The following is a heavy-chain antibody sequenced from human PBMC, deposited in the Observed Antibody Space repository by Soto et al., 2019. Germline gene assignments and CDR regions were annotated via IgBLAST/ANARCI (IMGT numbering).Heavy chain of an antibody. D-gene: IGHD4-17*01. V-gene: IGHV3-74*01. CDR2: IKSDGSDT. Sequence: EVQLVESGGGLVQPGGSLRLSCAASGFTFSSYWMHWVRQAPGKGLVWVSRIKSDGSDTSYEDSVKGRFTISRDNAKNTLYLQMSSLRAEDTAVYYCVRVAYGDLGGWGQGTLVTVSS. CDR3: VRVAYGDLGG. CDR1: GFTFSSYW. J-gene: IGHJ4*02.